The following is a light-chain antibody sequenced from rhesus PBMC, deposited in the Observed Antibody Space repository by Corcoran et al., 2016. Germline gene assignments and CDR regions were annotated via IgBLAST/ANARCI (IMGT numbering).Light chain of an antibody. CDR1: QSLSSS. CDR3: LQHSNWPLT. V-gene: IGKV3-24*01. Sequence: EIVMTQSPATLSLSPGERATLSCRASQSLSSSLAWYQQKPGQGPRLLIYGASSRAPGIPDRFSGSGSVTDFTLTISSLEPEDVAVYYCLQHSNWPLTFGGGTKVELK. CDR2: GAS. J-gene: IGKJ4*01.